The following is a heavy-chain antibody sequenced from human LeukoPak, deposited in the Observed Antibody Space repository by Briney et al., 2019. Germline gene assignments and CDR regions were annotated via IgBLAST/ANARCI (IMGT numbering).Heavy chain of an antibody. D-gene: IGHD3-3*01. CDR3: ARVNYELWSGFDI. CDR1: GGSISSGSYY. Sequence: SETLSLTCTVSGGSISSGSYYWSWIRQPAGKGLEWIGRIYTSGSINYNPSLKSRVTISADTSKNQFSLKLSSVTAADTAVYYCARVNYELWSGFDIWGQGTMVTVSS. CDR2: IYTSGSI. V-gene: IGHV4-61*02. J-gene: IGHJ3*02.